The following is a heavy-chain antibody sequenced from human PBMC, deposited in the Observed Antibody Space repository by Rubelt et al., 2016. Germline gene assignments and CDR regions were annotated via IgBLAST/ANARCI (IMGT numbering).Heavy chain of an antibody. CDR2: IVPIFGTA. Sequence: QVQLVQSGAAVKKPGSSVKVSCKASGGPFSSYAISWVRQAPGQGPEWMGGIVPIFGTANYAQKVQGRVTITADESTSTAYMERSSLRAEATAVYYCARASSTSYWEGWFDPWGQGTLVTVSS. CDR3: ARASSTSYWEGWFDP. J-gene: IGHJ5*02. V-gene: IGHV1-69*01. CDR1: GGPFSSYA. D-gene: IGHD2-2*01.